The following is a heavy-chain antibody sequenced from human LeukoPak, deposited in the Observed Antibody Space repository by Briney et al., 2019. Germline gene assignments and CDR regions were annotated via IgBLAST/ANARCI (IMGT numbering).Heavy chain of an antibody. Sequence: GESLKISCKCSGYSFTSYWIGWVRQMPGKGLEWMGIIYPGDSDTRYSPSFQGQVHISVDKSISTAYLQWSSLKASDSAMYYCGRIPAAGSLKGSFDIWGQGTMVTVSS. V-gene: IGHV5-51*01. J-gene: IGHJ3*02. D-gene: IGHD6-13*01. CDR1: GYSFTSYW. CDR2: IYPGDSDT. CDR3: GRIPAAGSLKGSFDI.